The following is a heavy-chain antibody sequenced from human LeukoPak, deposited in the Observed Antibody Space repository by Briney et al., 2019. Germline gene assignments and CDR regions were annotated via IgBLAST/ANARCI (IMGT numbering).Heavy chain of an antibody. J-gene: IGHJ6*02. CDR3: ARDRRELGMDV. V-gene: IGHV1-18*01. CDR2: ISAYNGNT. CDR1: GGTFSSYA. Sequence: GASVXXXCXXSGGTFSSYAISWVRQAPGQGLXGMGWISAYNGNTNYAQKLQGRVTMTTDTSTSTAYMELRSLRSDDTAVYYCARDRRELGMDVWGQGTTVTVSS. D-gene: IGHD1-26*01.